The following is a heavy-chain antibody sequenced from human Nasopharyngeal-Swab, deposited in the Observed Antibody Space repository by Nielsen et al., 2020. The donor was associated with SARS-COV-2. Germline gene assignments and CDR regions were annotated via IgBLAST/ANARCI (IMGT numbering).Heavy chain of an antibody. D-gene: IGHD6-13*01. V-gene: IGHV3-7*01. CDR2: IKQDESEK. J-gene: IGHJ4*02. CDR1: GFTFSTYW. Sequence: GESLKISCAASGFTFSTYWMSWVRQAPGKGLEWVANIKQDESEKSYVESVRGRFTISRDNAETSLYLQMNSLRVEDTALYYCVLPSIAAPGRDSWGQGTLVTVSS. CDR3: VLPSIAAPGRDS.